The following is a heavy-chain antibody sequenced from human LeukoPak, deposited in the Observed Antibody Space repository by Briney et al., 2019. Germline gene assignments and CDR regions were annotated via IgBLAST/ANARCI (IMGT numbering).Heavy chain of an antibody. Sequence: GGSLRLSCAASGFTFSDYYMSWIRQAPGKVLEWVSTIKGTGLTTYYADSVKGRFTISRDNAKNSLFLQMSSLRADDTAIYYCARAGELRYMDVWGKGTTVTVSS. V-gene: IGHV3-11*04. D-gene: IGHD3-16*01. CDR1: GFTFSDYY. CDR2: IKGTGLTT. J-gene: IGHJ6*03. CDR3: ARAGELRYMDV.